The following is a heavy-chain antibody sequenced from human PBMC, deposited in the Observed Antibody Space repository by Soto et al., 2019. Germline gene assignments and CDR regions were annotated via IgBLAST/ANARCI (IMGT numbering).Heavy chain of an antibody. V-gene: IGHV1-2*02. Sequence: ASVKVSCKASGYIFTAYSMHWVRQAPGQGLEWVGWFNPNSGDTIYAQKFQGRVTLTGDTSISTAYMELYSLTSDDTAVYYCAREASAVISLDYWGEGTLVTVSS. CDR1: GYIFTAYS. J-gene: IGHJ4*02. CDR2: FNPNSGDT. CDR3: AREASAVISLDY. D-gene: IGHD6-19*01.